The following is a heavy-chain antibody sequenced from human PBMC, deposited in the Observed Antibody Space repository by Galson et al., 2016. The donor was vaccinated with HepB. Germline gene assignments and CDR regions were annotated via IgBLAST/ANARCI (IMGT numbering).Heavy chain of an antibody. CDR2: ISGSRQTT. V-gene: IGHV3-23*01. D-gene: IGHD6-19*01. CDR1: GFTFSTHT. J-gene: IGHJ4*02. CDR3: ANSYSSGWYKVFDY. Sequence: SLRLSCAASGFTFSTHTMNWVRQAPGKGLEWVSGISGSRQTTYYADSVKGRFTVPRDNSKNTVYLQMNSLRAEDTAIYYCANSYSSGWYKVFDYWGQGTLVTVSS.